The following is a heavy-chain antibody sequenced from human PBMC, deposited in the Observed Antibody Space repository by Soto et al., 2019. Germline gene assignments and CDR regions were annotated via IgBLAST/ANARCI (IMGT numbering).Heavy chain of an antibody. Sequence: PGVSLRLSCAASGFTFSSYAMIWVPHAPGEGLEWVSAISGSGGSTYYADSVKGRFTISRDNSKNTLYLQMNSLRAEDTAVYYCAKDDGDYYYYYYMDVWGKGTTVTVSS. D-gene: IGHD4-17*01. J-gene: IGHJ6*03. CDR1: GFTFSSYA. CDR3: AKDDGDYYYYYYMDV. CDR2: ISGSGGST. V-gene: IGHV3-23*01.